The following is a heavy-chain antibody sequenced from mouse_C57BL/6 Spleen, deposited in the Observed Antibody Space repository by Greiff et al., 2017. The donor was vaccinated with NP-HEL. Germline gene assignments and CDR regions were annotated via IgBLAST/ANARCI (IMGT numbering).Heavy chain of an antibody. V-gene: IGHV2-2*01. CDR3: ASLGGYGKGGLYAMDY. CDR1: GFSLTSYG. D-gene: IGHD2-1*01. J-gene: IGHJ4*01. Sequence: QVQLKQSGPGLVQPSQSLSITCTVSGFSLTSYGVHWVRQSPGKGLEWLGVIWSGGSTDYNAAFISRLSISKDNSKSQVFFKMNSLQADDTAIYYWASLGGYGKGGLYAMDYWGQGTSVTVSS. CDR2: IWSGGST.